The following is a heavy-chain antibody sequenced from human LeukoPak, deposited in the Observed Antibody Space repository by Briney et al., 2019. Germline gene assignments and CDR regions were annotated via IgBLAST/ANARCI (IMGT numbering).Heavy chain of an antibody. Sequence: GASVKVSCKASGYTFTSYGISWVRQAPGQGLEGMGWISPYNGNTNYAQKLQGRVTMTTDTSTSTAYMELRSLRSDDTAVYYCARDDGNDISGYSLPYYFDYWGQGTLATVSS. CDR1: GYTFTSYG. J-gene: IGHJ4*02. D-gene: IGHD3-22*01. CDR3: ARDDGNDISGYSLPYYFDY. CDR2: ISPYNGNT. V-gene: IGHV1-18*01.